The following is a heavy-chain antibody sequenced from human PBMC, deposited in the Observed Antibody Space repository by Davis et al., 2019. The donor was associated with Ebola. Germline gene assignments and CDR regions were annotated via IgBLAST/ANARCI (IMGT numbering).Heavy chain of an antibody. V-gene: IGHV3-21*01. CDR3: ARSSHYDFWSGYIDY. CDR1: GFTFSSYS. J-gene: IGHJ4*02. CDR2: ISSSSSYI. Sequence: GESLKISCAASGFTFSSYSMNWVRQAPGKGLEWVSSISSSSSYIYYADSVKGRFTISRDNAKNSLYLQMNSLRAEDTAVYYCARSSHYDFWSGYIDYWGQGTLVTVSS. D-gene: IGHD3-3*01.